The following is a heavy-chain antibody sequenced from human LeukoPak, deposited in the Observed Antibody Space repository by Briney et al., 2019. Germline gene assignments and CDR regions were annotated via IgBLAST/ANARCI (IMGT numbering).Heavy chain of an antibody. V-gene: IGHV1-2*02. J-gene: IGHJ4*02. CDR2: INPNSGGT. CDR1: GYTFTGYY. Sequence: ASVKVSCKASGYTFTGYYMHWVRQAPGQGLEWMGWINPNSGGTNYAQKFQGRVTMTRDTSISTAYMELSRPRSDDTAVYYCARVSVTIFGVVTYYFDYWGQGTLVTVSS. CDR3: ARVSVTIFGVVTYYFDY. D-gene: IGHD3-3*01.